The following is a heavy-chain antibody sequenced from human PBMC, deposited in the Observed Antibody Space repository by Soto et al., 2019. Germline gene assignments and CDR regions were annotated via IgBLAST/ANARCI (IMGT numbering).Heavy chain of an antibody. J-gene: IGHJ4*02. D-gene: IGHD2-8*02. V-gene: IGHV3-30*03. CDR3: TGEVASGY. CDR1: GFTVSSNG. CDR2: ISRDGGTK. Sequence: QVQLVESGGGVVQPGRSLRLSCAASGFTVSSNGMHWVRQAPGKGLEWVAVISRDGGTKFYADSVKGRFTISKDNSRNTLFLEMNSLRGGDMAIYYCTGEVASGYWGQGTLVTVSS.